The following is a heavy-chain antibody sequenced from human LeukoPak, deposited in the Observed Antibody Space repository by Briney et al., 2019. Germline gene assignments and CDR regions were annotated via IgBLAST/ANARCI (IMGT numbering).Heavy chain of an antibody. V-gene: IGHV4-38-2*02. CDR2: IYHSGST. Sequence: PSETLSLTCTVSGYSISSGYYWGWIRQPPGKGLEWIGSIYHSGSTYYNPSLKSRVTISVDTSKNQFSLKLSSVTAADTALYYCARGITRRRTFGIWGQGTMVTVSS. CDR3: ARGITRRRTFGI. D-gene: IGHD3-10*01. CDR1: GYSISSGYY. J-gene: IGHJ3*02.